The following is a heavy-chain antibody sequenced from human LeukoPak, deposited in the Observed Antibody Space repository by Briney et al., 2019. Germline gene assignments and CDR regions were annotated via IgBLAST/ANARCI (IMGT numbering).Heavy chain of an antibody. D-gene: IGHD6-13*01. CDR3: ARGDPRVAAAGTDFDY. CDR2: IIPIFGTA. V-gene: IGHV1-69*13. J-gene: IGHJ4*02. Sequence: SVKVSCKASGGTFSSYAISWVRQAPGQGLEWMGGIIPIFGTANYAQKFQGRVTITADESTSTAYMELSSLRSEDTAVYYCARGDPRVAAAGTDFDYWGQGTLVTVSS. CDR1: GGTFSSYA.